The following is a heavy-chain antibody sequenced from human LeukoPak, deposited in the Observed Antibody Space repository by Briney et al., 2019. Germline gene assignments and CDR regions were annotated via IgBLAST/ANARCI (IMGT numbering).Heavy chain of an antibody. V-gene: IGHV1-69*02. Sequence: ASVKVSCKASGHTFSSYTISWVRQAPGQGLEWMGRIIPILGIANYAQKFQGRVTITEDKSTSTAYMELSSPRSEDTAVYYCARADIAVAAPSDYWGQGTLVTVSS. CDR2: IIPILGIA. CDR3: ARADIAVAAPSDY. D-gene: IGHD6-19*01. CDR1: GHTFSSYT. J-gene: IGHJ4*02.